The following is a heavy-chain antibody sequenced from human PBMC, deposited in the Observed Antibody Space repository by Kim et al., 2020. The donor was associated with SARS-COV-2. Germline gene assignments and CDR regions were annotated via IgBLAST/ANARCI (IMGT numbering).Heavy chain of an antibody. CDR3: TTRSITMVRGVILPYDAFDI. CDR2: ISGSGGST. CDR1: GFTFSSYA. V-gene: IGHV3-23*01. D-gene: IGHD3-10*01. J-gene: IGHJ3*02. Sequence: GGSLRLSCAASGFTFSSYAMSWVRQAPGKGLEWVSAISGSGGSTYYADSVKGRFTISRDNSKNTLYLQMNSLRAEDTAVYYCTTRSITMVRGVILPYDAFDIWGQGTMVNVSS.